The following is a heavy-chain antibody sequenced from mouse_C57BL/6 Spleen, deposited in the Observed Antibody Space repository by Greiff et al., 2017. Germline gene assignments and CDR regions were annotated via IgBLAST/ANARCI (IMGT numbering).Heavy chain of an antibody. CDR1: GYTFTDYY. CDR3: SSGGFITTVVPYYFDY. V-gene: IGHV1-19*01. J-gene: IGHJ2*01. D-gene: IGHD1-1*01. Sequence: VQLQQSGPVLVKPGASVKMSCKASGYTFTDYYMNWVKQSHGKSLEWIGVINPYNGGTSYNQKFKVKATLTVDKSSITAYMELNSLTSEDSAFYYFSSGGFITTVVPYYFDYWGQGTTLTFSS. CDR2: INPYNGGT.